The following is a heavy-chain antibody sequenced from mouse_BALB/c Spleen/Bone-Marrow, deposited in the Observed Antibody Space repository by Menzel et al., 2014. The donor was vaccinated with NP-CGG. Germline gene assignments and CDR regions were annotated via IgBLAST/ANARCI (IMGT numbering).Heavy chain of an antibody. CDR1: GFAFSSFG. CDR3: ARFGNYVTY. V-gene: IGHV5-17*02. J-gene: IGHJ3*01. D-gene: IGHD2-1*01. CDR2: ISSGSNTI. Sequence: DVKLVESGGGVVQPGGSRKLSCAASGFAFSSFGMHGVRQAPEKGLEWVAYISSGSNTIYYADTVKGRFTISRDNPKNTLFLQMTSLRSEDTAMYYCARFGNYVTYWGQGTLVTVSA.